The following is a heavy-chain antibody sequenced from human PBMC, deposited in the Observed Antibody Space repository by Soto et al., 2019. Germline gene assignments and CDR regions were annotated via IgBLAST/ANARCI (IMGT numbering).Heavy chain of an antibody. CDR2: VYYSGTT. CDR1: GGSIKNGDYY. D-gene: IGHD1-26*01. J-gene: IGHJ4*02. V-gene: IGHV4-30-4*01. Sequence: QVQLQEWGPGQVKPSQTLSLTCTVSGGSIKNGDYYWGWIRQPPGKALEWIGYVYYSGTTYSHPSLKSRVTISVDTSESQFSLRMSSVTAADTAVYYCVTDNLVGAAYYFDYWGPGTLDTVSS. CDR3: VTDNLVGAAYYFDY.